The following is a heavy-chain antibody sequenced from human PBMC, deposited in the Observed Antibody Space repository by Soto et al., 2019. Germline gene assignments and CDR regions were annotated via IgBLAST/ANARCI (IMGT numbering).Heavy chain of an antibody. V-gene: IGHV4-31*02. J-gene: IGHJ4*02. CDR3: ARALVRFGEFRPYFDY. D-gene: IGHD3-10*01. Sequence: LWSRVTISVDTSKNEFSLKLSSVTAADTAVYYCARALVRFGEFRPYFDYWGQGTLVTVSS.